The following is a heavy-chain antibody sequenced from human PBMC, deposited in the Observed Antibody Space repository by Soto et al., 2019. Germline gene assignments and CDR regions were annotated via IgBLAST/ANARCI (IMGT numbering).Heavy chain of an antibody. Sequence: ASVKVSCKASGYTFTSYSIHWVRQAPGQRLEWMGWINAVNGNTKYSQKFQDRVTFTRDTSASTAYMELSSLRSEDTAVYYCAIRNYGDFDYCLDVLGQATTVNVPS. CDR3: AIRNYGDFDYCLDV. D-gene: IGHD4-17*01. CDR2: INAVNGNT. CDR1: GYTFTSYS. V-gene: IGHV1-3*01. J-gene: IGHJ6*02.